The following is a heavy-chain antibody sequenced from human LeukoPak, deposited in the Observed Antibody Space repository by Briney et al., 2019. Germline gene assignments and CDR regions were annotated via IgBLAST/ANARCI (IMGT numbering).Heavy chain of an antibody. J-gene: IGHJ5*02. CDR3: AGGYCGGDCYSFDP. CDR2: IYHSGST. D-gene: IGHD2-21*02. V-gene: IGHV4-30-2*02. CDR1: GGSISSGGYS. Sequence: PSQTLSLTCAVSGGSISSGGYSWSWIRQPPGKGLEWIGYIYHSGSTYYNPSLKSRVTISVDTSKNQFSLKLSSVTAADTAVYYCAGGYCGGDCYSFDPWGQGTLVTVSS.